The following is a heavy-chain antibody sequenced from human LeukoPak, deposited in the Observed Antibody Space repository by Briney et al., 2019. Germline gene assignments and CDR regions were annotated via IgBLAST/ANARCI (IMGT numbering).Heavy chain of an antibody. J-gene: IGHJ4*02. D-gene: IGHD4-23*01. CDR3: ARGRGRYGGNKYYFDY. CDR1: GGSFSGYY. CDR2: INHSGST. V-gene: IGHV4-34*01. Sequence: PSETLSLTCAVYGGSFSGYYWSWIRQPPGKGLEWIGEINHSGSTNYNPSLKSRVTISVDTSKNQISLKLSSVTAADTAVYYCARGRGRYGGNKYYFDYWGQGTLVTVSS.